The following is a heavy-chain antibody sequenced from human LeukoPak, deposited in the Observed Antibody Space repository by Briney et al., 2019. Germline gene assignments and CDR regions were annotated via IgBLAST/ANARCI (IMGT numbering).Heavy chain of an antibody. CDR2: IYPFNSDI. CDR3: ARRSVDYGMDV. CDR1: GFSLISYW. V-gene: IGHV5-51*01. J-gene: IGHJ6*02. Sequence: GESLKISCKVSGFSLISYWIGWVRQMPGRGLEWMGIIYPFNSDIRYSPSSQGQVTVSFDKSISTACLQWISLKASDTAIYYCARRSVDYGMDVWGQGTTVTVSS.